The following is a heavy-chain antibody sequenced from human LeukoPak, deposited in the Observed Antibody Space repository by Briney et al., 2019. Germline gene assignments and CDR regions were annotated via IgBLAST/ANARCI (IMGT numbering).Heavy chain of an antibody. D-gene: IGHD3-10*01. Sequence: SKTLSLTCTVSSGSISSSSYYWGWIRQPPGMGLEWIGSMYYSGSTYYNPSLKSRVTISVDTPKSQFSLKLSSVTAADTAVYYCAREMRSPRGGFDYWDQGTLVTVSS. CDR2: MYYSGST. CDR1: SGSISSSSYY. CDR3: AREMRSPRGGFDY. V-gene: IGHV4-39*07. J-gene: IGHJ4*02.